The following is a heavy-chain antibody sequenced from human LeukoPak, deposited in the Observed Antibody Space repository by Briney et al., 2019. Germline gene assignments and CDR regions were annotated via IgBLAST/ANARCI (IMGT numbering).Heavy chain of an antibody. CDR3: ARASEWELLHYYYYYGMDV. CDR1: GFTFSSYG. CDR2: IWYDGSNK. Sequence: GRSLRLSCAASGFTFSSYGMHWVHQAPGKGLEWVAVIWYDGSNKYYADSVKGRFTISRDNSKNTLYLQMNSLRAEDTAVYYCARASEWELLHYYYYYGMDVWGQGTTVTVSS. D-gene: IGHD1-26*01. J-gene: IGHJ6*02. V-gene: IGHV3-33*01.